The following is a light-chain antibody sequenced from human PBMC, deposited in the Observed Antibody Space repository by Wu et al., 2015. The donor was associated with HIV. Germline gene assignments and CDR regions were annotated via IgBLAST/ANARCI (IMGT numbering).Light chain of an antibody. V-gene: IGKV3D-15*01. J-gene: IGKJ5*01. Sequence: EIVMTQSPATLSVSPGERATLSCRASQSVSSNLAWYQQKPGQTPRLLFFDASNRATGIPPRFSGRGSETDFTLTISSLEPEDSAVYFCQQYVSSPTFGQGTRLEIK. CDR1: QSVSSN. CDR2: DAS. CDR3: QQYVSSPT.